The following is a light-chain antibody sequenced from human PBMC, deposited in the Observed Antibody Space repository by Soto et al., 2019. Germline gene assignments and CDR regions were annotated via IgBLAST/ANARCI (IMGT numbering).Light chain of an antibody. J-gene: IGKJ1*01. V-gene: IGKV1-39*01. CDR3: QQSYNTPLT. CDR2: DAS. Sequence: IEVTQSPSSLAASLGDRVTITCRASQAIGTYVNWYRQKSGAAPELLIYDASTLQSGVPSRFRGGASGTDFTLTISSLQLDDLATYYYQQSYNTPLTFGQGTKVDI. CDR1: QAIGTY.